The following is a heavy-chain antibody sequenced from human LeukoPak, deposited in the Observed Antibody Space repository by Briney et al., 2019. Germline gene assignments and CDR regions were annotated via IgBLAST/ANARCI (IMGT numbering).Heavy chain of an antibody. CDR1: GFTFSSYA. V-gene: IGHV3-23*01. CDR3: ANVDTDMVS. Sequence: GGSLRPSCAASGFTFSSYAMSWARQAPGKGLEWVSAISGSGGSTYYADSVKGRFTISRDNSKNTLYLQMNSLRAEDTAVYYCANVDTDMVSGGQGTLVSVSS. D-gene: IGHD5-18*01. J-gene: IGHJ4*02. CDR2: ISGSGGST.